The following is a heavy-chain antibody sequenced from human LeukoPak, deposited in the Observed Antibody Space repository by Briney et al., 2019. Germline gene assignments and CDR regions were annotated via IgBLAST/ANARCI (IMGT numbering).Heavy chain of an antibody. CDR1: GFTFSSYG. CDR2: ISYDGRNK. V-gene: IGHV3-30*03. J-gene: IGHJ6*02. CDR3: AIEGYCSSTSCYYLGYYYYGMDV. Sequence: GGSLRLSCAASGFTFSSYGMHWVRQAPGKGLEWVAVISYDGRNKYYADSVKGRFTISRDNSKNTLYLQMNSLRAEDTAVYYCAIEGYCSSTSCYYLGYYYYGMDVWGQGTTVTVSS. D-gene: IGHD2-2*01.